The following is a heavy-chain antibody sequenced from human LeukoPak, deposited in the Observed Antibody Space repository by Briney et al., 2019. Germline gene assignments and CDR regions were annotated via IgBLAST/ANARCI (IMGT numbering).Heavy chain of an antibody. CDR3: ARDQREHSSGPHRGAFDI. CDR1: GFTVSSNY. J-gene: IGHJ3*02. Sequence: GGSLRLSCAASGFTVSSNYMSWVRQAPGKGLEWVSVIYSDGSTYYADSVKGRFTISRDNSKNTLYLQMNSLRAEDTAVYYCARDQREHSSGPHRGAFDIWGQGTMVTVSS. D-gene: IGHD3-22*01. V-gene: IGHV3-53*01. CDR2: IYSDGST.